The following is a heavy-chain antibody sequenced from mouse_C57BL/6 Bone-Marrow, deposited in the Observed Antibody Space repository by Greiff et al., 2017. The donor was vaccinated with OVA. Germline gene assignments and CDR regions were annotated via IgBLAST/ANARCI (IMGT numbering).Heavy chain of an antibody. V-gene: IGHV14-4*01. J-gene: IGHJ2*01. CDR3: TTWGTTVVPYFDY. CDR2: IDPENGDT. D-gene: IGHD1-1*01. CDR1: GFNFKDDY. Sequence: VQLQQSGAELVRPGASVKLSCTASGFNFKDDYMHWVKQRPEQGLEWIGWIDPENGDTEYASNFQGKATITADTSSNTAYLQLSSLTSEDTAVYYCTTWGTTVVPYFDYWGQGTTLTVSS.